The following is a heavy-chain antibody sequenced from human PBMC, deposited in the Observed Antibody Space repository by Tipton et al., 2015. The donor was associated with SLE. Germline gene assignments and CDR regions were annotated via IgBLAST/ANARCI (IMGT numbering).Heavy chain of an antibody. D-gene: IGHD3-10*01. V-gene: IGHV3-23*01. CDR2: ISGSGGST. J-gene: IGHJ4*02. CDR3: AKVIYYYGSGDY. CDR1: GFTFSSYA. Sequence: SLRLSCAASGFTFSSYAMSWVRQAPGKGLEWVSAISGSGGSTYYADSVKGRFTISRDNSKNTLYLQMNSLRAEDTAVYYCAKVIYYYGSGDYWGQGTLVTVSS.